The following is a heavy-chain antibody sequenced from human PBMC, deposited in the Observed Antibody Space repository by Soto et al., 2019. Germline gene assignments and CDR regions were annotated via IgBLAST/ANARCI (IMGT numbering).Heavy chain of an antibody. J-gene: IGHJ3*02. V-gene: IGHV4-61*08. CDR2: IYYSGST. D-gene: IGHD4-17*01. CDR3: ARRADYDHAFDI. Sequence: SETLSLTCTVSGGSISSGGYYWSWIRQPPGKGLEWIGYIYYSGSTNYNPSLKSRVTISVDTSKNQFSLKLSSVTAADTAVYYCARRADYDHAFDIWGQGTMVTVSS. CDR1: GGSISSGGYY.